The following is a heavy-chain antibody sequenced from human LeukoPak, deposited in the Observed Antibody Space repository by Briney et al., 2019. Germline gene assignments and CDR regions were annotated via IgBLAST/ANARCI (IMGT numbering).Heavy chain of an antibody. V-gene: IGHV3-23*01. J-gene: IGHJ5*02. Sequence: GRSLRLSCAASGFTFDDYAMHWVRQAPGKGLEWVSAISGSGGSTYYADSVKGRFTISRDNSMNTLYLQMNSLRAEDTAVYYCAKGLPAAMRNWFDPWGQGTLVTVSS. CDR1: GFTFDDYA. CDR2: ISGSGGST. CDR3: AKGLPAAMRNWFDP. D-gene: IGHD2-2*01.